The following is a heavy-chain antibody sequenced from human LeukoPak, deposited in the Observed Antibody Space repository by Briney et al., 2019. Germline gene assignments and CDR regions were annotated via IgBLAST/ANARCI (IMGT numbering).Heavy chain of an antibody. D-gene: IGHD1-26*01. CDR1: GFTFSSYG. CDR3: AKDSGSPKRVRYYYYGMDV. V-gene: IGHV3-30*18. J-gene: IGHJ6*04. CDR2: ISYDGSNK. Sequence: HPGGSLRLSCAASGFTFSSYGMHWVRQASGKGLEWVAVISYDGSNKYYADSVKGRFTISRDNSKNTLYLQMNSLRAEDTAVYYRAKDSGSPKRVRYYYYGMDVWGKGTTVTVSS.